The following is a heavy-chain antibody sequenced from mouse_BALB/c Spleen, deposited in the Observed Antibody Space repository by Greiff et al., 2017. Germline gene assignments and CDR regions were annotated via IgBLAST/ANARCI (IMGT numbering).Heavy chain of an antibody. CDR2: IDPSDSYT. V-gene: IGHV1-69*02. CDR3: ARERRAYGNYSFAY. J-gene: IGHJ3*01. Sequence: VQLQQPGAELVKPGASVKLSCKASGYTFTSYWMHWVKQRPGQGLEWIGEIDPSDSYTNYNQKFKGKATLTVDKSSSTAYMQLSSLTSEDSAVYYCARERRAYGNYSFAYWGQGTLVTVSA. D-gene: IGHD2-10*02. CDR1: GYTFTSYW.